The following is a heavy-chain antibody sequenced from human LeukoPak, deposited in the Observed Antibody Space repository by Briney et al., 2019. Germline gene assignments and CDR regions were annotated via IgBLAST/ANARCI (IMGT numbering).Heavy chain of an antibody. Sequence: GRSLRLSCAASGFTFVDYAMHWVRQAPGKGLEWVSGISWNSGSIGYADSVKGRFTISRDNAKNSLYLQMNSLRAEDTALYYCAKAEHGRWFDPWGQGTLVTVSS. J-gene: IGHJ5*02. CDR2: ISWNSGSI. D-gene: IGHD1/OR15-1a*01. CDR3: AKAEHGRWFDP. V-gene: IGHV3-9*01. CDR1: GFTFVDYA.